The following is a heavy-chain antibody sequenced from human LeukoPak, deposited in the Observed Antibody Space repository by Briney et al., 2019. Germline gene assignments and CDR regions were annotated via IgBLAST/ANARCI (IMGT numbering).Heavy chain of an antibody. J-gene: IGHJ5*02. CDR1: GYTFTSYD. D-gene: IGHD3-3*01. V-gene: IGHV1-8*03. CDR2: MNPNSGNT. CDR3: ARADYDFWSGYYYNWFDP. Sequence: ASVKVSCKASGYTFTSYDINWVRQAAGQGLEWMGWMNPNSGNTVYAQKFQGRVTITRNTSISTAYMELSSLRSEDTAVYYCARADYDFWSGYYYNWFDPWGQGTLVTVSS.